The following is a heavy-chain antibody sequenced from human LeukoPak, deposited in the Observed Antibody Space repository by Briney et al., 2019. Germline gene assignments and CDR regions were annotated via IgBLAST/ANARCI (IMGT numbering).Heavy chain of an antibody. Sequence: GGSLRLSCAASGFTFSSFSMNWVRRAPGKGLEWISYITSSSSSTYYADSVKGRFTISRDNAKNSLYLQMNSLRAEDTAVYYCARVIGSYGDSAYWGQGTLVTVSS. V-gene: IGHV3-48*04. D-gene: IGHD4-17*01. J-gene: IGHJ4*02. CDR1: GFTFSSFS. CDR2: ITSSSSST. CDR3: ARVIGSYGDSAY.